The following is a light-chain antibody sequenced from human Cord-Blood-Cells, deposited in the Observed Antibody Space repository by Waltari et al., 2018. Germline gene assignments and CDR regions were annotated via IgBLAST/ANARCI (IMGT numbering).Light chain of an antibody. Sequence: EIVLTQYPDTLSLSPGERATLSCRASQSVSSSNLAWYQQKPGQAPRLLIYGASRRATGIPDRFSGSGSGTDFTLTISRLEPEDFAVYYCQQYGSSPLTFGGGTKVEIK. CDR3: QQYGSSPLT. V-gene: IGKV3-20*01. CDR2: GAS. J-gene: IGKJ4*01. CDR1: QSVSSSN.